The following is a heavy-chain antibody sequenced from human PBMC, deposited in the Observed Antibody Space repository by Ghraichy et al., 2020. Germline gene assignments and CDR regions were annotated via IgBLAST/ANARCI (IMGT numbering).Heavy chain of an antibody. CDR2: ISYDGSNQ. V-gene: IGHV3-30*18. Sequence: GGSLRLSCAASGFTFSSYGMHWVRQAPGKGLEWVAVISYDGSNQYYADSVKGRFTTSRDNSKNTLYLQMKSLRAKDTAVYDCAKGRVYYYYYYMDVWGKGTTVTVSS. J-gene: IGHJ6*03. D-gene: IGHD6-13*01. CDR3: AKGRVYYYYYYMDV. CDR1: GFTFSSYG.